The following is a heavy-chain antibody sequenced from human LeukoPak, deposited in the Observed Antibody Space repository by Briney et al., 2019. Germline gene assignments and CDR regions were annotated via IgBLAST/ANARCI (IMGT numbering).Heavy chain of an antibody. Sequence: ASVKVSCKASGYTFTSYAMHWVRQAPGQRLEWMGWINAGNGNTKYSQKFQGRVTITRDTSASTAYMELSSLRSEDTAVYYCARDATVVKYYFDYWGQGTLVTVSS. CDR3: ARDATVVKYYFDY. J-gene: IGHJ4*02. V-gene: IGHV1-3*01. D-gene: IGHD4-23*01. CDR1: GYTFTSYA. CDR2: INAGNGNT.